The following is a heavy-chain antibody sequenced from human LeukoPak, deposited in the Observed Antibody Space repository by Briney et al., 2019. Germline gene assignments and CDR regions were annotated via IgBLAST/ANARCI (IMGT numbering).Heavy chain of an antibody. Sequence: GGSLRLSCAASGFILRTYAMSWVRQAPGKGLEWVANIKQDGSEKYYVDSVKGRFTISRDNAKNSLYLQMNSLRAEDTAVYYCARDTTYYDILTGYHMGYYFDYWGQGTLVTVSS. CDR1: GFILRTYA. V-gene: IGHV3-7*04. CDR2: IKQDGSEK. CDR3: ARDTTYYDILTGYHMGYYFDY. J-gene: IGHJ4*02. D-gene: IGHD3-9*01.